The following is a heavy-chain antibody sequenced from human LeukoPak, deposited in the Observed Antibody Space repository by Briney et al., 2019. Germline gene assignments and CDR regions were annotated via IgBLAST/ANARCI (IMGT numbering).Heavy chain of an antibody. CDR2: ISGSGGST. J-gene: IGHJ4*02. CDR1: GFTVSDNY. D-gene: IGHD3-3*01. Sequence: PGGSLRLSCAASGFTVSDNYMSWVRQAPGKGLEWVSAISGSGGSTYYADSVKGRFTISRDNSKNTLYLQMNSLRAEDTAVYYCAKPPLYDFWSGYYFDYWGQGTLVTVSS. V-gene: IGHV3-23*01. CDR3: AKPPLYDFWSGYYFDY.